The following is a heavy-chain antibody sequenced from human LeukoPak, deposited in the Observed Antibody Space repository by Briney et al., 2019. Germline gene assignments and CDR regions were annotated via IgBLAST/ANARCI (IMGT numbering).Heavy chain of an antibody. J-gene: IGHJ4*02. CDR1: GFSFSTYT. D-gene: IGHD3-10*01. CDR3: APEATGVVDY. CDR2: ISGSVRYI. Sequence: GGSLRLSCAAPGFSFSTYTMSWVRQAPGKGLEWVSSISGSVRYIYYADSVKGRFTISRDNTKKSLYLQMNSLRVEDTAVYYCAPEATGVVDYWGQGTLVTVSS. V-gene: IGHV3-21*01.